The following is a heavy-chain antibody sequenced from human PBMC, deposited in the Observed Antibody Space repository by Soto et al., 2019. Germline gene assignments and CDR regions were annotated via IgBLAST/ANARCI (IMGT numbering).Heavy chain of an antibody. D-gene: IGHD6-6*01. J-gene: IGHJ5*02. Sequence: SETLSLTCTVSGGSISSYYWSWIRQPPGKGLEWIGYIYYSGSTNYNPSLKSRVTISVDTSKNQFSLKLSSVTAADTAVYYCARVAARPSWFDPWGQGTLVTVSS. CDR2: IYYSGST. CDR3: ARVAARPSWFDP. V-gene: IGHV4-59*01. CDR1: GGSISSYY.